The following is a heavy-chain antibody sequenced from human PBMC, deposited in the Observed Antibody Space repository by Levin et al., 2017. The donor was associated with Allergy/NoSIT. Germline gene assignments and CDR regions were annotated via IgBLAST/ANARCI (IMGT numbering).Heavy chain of an antibody. CDR2: IDSGEDST. D-gene: IGHD1-20*01. V-gene: IGHV3-66*01. CDR1: GFSVSNNY. Sequence: GGSLRLSCAASGFSVSNNYMSWVRQAPGKGLEWVSLIDSGEDSTYYAGSVKGRFTISRDNPKNTLYLQMNSLRVEDTAVYFCVRDRNKWNLGYWGQGTVVTVSS. J-gene: IGHJ4*02. CDR3: VRDRNKWNLGY.